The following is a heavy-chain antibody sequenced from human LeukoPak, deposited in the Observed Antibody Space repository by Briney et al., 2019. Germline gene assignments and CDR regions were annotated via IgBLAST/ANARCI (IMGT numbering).Heavy chain of an antibody. J-gene: IGHJ4*02. CDR3: ARDTSGSYRTHFDY. Sequence: SETLSLTCTVSGGSISSSSYYWGWIRQPPGKGLEWIGSIYYSGSTYYNPSLKSRVTISVDTSKNQFSLKLSSVTAADTAVYYCARDTSGSYRTHFDYWGQGTLVTVSS. CDR1: GGSISSSSYY. V-gene: IGHV4-39*07. CDR2: IYYSGST. D-gene: IGHD1-26*01.